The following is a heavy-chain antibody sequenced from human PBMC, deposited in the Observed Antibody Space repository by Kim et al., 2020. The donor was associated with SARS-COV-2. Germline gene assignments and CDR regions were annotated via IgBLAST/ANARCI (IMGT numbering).Heavy chain of an antibody. CDR3: ASYSSSWNFDY. V-gene: IGHV3-21*01. CDR2: ISSSSSYI. J-gene: IGHJ4*02. Sequence: GGSLRLSCAASGFTFSSYSMNWVRQAPGKGLEWVSSISSSSSYIYYADSVKGRFTISRDNAKNSLYLQMNSLRAEDTAVYYCASYSSSWNFDYWGQGTLGTVSS. D-gene: IGHD6-13*01. CDR1: GFTFSSYS.